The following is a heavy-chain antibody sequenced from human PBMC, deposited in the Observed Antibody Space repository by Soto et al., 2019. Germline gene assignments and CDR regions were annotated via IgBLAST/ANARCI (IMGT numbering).Heavy chain of an antibody. Sequence: GGSLRLSCAASGFTFSSYSMNWVRQAPGKGLEWVSSISSSSSYIYYTDSVKGRFTISRDNAKNSLYLQMNSLRAEDTAVYYCARDLVGPYYGDYPSDYWGQGTLVTVSS. CDR1: GFTFSSYS. D-gene: IGHD4-17*01. CDR3: ARDLVGPYYGDYPSDY. CDR2: ISSSSSYI. V-gene: IGHV3-21*01. J-gene: IGHJ4*02.